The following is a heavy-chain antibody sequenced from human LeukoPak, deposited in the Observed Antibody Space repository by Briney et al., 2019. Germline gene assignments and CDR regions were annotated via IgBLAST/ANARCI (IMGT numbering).Heavy chain of an antibody. D-gene: IGHD2-2*01. Sequence: SETLSLTCTVSGGSISSRSYYWGWIRQPPGKGLEWLGRIYYSGSTYYNPSLKSRVTISVDTSKNQFPLKLSSVTAADTAVYYCASIVVVPAAIPGYYYMDVWGKGTTVTVSS. J-gene: IGHJ6*03. V-gene: IGHV4-39*01. CDR1: GGSISSRSYY. CDR3: ASIVVVPAAIPGYYYMDV. CDR2: IYYSGST.